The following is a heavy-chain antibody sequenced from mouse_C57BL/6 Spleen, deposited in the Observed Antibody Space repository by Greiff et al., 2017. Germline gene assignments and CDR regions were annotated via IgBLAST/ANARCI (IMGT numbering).Heavy chain of an antibody. V-gene: IGHV5-17*01. CDR1: GFTFSDYG. J-gene: IGHJ2*01. CDR2: ISSGSSTI. D-gene: IGHD4-1*01. Sequence: EVKLMEPGGGLVKPGGSLKLSCAASGFTFSDYGMHWVRQAPEKGLEWVAYISSGSSTIYYADTVKGRFTISRDNAKNTLFLQMTSLRSEDTAMYYCARSPPWDVGSFDYWGQGTTLTVSS. CDR3: ARSPPWDVGSFDY.